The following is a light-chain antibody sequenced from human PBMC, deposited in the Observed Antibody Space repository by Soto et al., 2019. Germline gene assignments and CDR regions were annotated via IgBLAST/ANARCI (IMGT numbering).Light chain of an antibody. V-gene: IGLV2-14*01. CDR2: EVN. J-gene: IGLJ1*01. Sequence: QSALTQPASVSGSPGQSITISCTGTSSDIGGYNFVSWYQHHPGKAPKLMIYEVNNRPSGVSSRFSGSKSGNTASLTISGLQTDDEADYYCAAWDDSLNGRVFGTGTKLTVL. CDR3: AAWDDSLNGRV. CDR1: SSDIGGYNF.